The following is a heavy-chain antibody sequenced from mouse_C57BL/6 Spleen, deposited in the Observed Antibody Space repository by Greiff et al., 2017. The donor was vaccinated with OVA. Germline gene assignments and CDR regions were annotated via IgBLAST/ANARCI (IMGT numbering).Heavy chain of an antibody. Sequence: EVQVVESGPGLVKPSQSLSLTCSVTGYSITSGYYWNWIRQFPGNKLEWMGYISYDGSNNYNPSLKNRISITRDTSKNQFFLKLNSVTTEDTATYYCARDRGDGDYFDYWGQGTTRTVSS. CDR1: GYSITSGYY. CDR2: ISYDGSN. J-gene: IGHJ2*01. CDR3: ARDRGDGDYFDY. D-gene: IGHD3-1*01. V-gene: IGHV3-6*01.